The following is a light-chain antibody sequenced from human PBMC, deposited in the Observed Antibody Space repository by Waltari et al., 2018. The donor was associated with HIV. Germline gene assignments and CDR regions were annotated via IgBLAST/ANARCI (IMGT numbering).Light chain of an antibody. V-gene: IGLV1-44*01. CDR2: SYN. CDR3: ASWDDSLNGYV. J-gene: IGLJ1*01. CDR1: SSNIGSNT. Sequence: QSVLTQPPSASGTPGQRVTISCSGSSSNIGSNTENWYQQLPGTAPKLLIYSYNHRPSGVPDRFSGSKSGTSASLAISGLQSEDEAHYYCASWDDSLNGYVFGTGTKVTVL.